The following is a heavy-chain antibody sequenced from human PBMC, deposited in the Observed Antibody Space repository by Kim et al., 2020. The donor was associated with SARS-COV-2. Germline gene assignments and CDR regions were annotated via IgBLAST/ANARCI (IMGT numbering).Heavy chain of an antibody. D-gene: IGHD3-3*01. J-gene: IGHJ3*02. Sequence: VKCRLTISRDNSKNTRYLQINSLRAEDTAVYYCARDLAFGASTPGDAFDIWDQGTMVTVSS. V-gene: IGHV3-30*07. CDR3: ARDLAFGASTPGDAFDI.